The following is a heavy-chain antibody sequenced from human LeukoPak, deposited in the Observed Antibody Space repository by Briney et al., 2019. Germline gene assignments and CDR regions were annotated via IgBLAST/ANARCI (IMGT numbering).Heavy chain of an antibody. V-gene: IGHV3-48*04. Sequence: PGGSLRLSCAASGFTFSSYSMNWARQAPGKGLEWVSYISSSGSTIYYADSVKGRFTISRDNAKNSLYLQMNSLRAEDTAVYYCARDADYYGSGSYFYIWGQGTMVTVSS. CDR1: GFTFSSYS. CDR3: ARDADYYGSGSYFYI. D-gene: IGHD3-10*01. CDR2: ISSSGSTI. J-gene: IGHJ3*02.